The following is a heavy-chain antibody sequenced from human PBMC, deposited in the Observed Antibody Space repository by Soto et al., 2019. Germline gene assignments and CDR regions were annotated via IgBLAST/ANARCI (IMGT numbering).Heavy chain of an antibody. CDR2: IHYSGSV. J-gene: IGHJ6*02. D-gene: IGHD4-17*01. V-gene: IGHV4-30-4*01. CDR3: VREDDGGDRDYYGLDV. CDR1: GGSISSDHYH. Sequence: QVQLQQSGPGLVRPSQTLSLTCTVSGGSISSDHYHWTWIRQTPGKGLEWIGYIHYSGSVYYNPSLEGRVSMGVDTSKNLFSLKLSSVTAADTAVYFCVREDDGGDRDYYGLDVWGQGTTVTVSS.